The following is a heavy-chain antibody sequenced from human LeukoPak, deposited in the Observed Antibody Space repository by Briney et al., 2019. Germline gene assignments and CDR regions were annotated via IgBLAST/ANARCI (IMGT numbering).Heavy chain of an antibody. CDR2: ISYSGNT. CDR1: GGSIISSDYH. V-gene: IGHV4-39*01. J-gene: IGHJ4*02. D-gene: IGHD3-22*01. Sequence: SETLSLTCTVSGGSIISSDYHWGWVRQPPGKGLEWIGTISYSGNTDYNPSLKSRVTISVDTSKNQFSLKLSSVTAADTAVFYCARRSYYDSSAIFDYWGQGTLVTVSS. CDR3: ARRSYYDSSAIFDY.